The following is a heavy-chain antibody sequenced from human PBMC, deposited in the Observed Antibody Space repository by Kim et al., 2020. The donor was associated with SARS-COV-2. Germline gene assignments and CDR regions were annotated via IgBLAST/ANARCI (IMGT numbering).Heavy chain of an antibody. V-gene: IGHV4-59*08. J-gene: IGHJ4*02. CDR3: ARQSTTVRGFDY. D-gene: IGHD4-17*01. CDR1: GGSISSYY. CDR2: IYYSGST. Sequence: SETLSLTCTVSGGSISSYYWSWIRQPPGKGLEWIGYIYYSGSTNYNPSLKSRVTISVDTSKNQFSLKLSSVTAADTAVYYCARQSTTVRGFDYWGQGTLVTVSS.